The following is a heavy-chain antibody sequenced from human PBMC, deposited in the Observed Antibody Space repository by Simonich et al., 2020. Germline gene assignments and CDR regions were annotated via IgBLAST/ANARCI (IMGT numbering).Heavy chain of an antibody. CDR3: ARSHIAAAGTGYFQH. CDR1: GYTFTGYY. Sequence: QVQLVQSGAEVKKPGASVKVSCKASGYTFTGYYMHWVRQAPGQGLEWRDWINPNSGGTNDAQKFQGRDTMTRDTSISTAYMELGRLRSDDTAVYYCARSHIAAAGTGYFQHWGQGTLVTVSS. D-gene: IGHD6-13*01. V-gene: IGHV1-2*02. CDR2: INPNSGGT. J-gene: IGHJ1*01.